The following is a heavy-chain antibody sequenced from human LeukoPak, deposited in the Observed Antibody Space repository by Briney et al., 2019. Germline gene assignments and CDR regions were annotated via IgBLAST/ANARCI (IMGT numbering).Heavy chain of an antibody. D-gene: IGHD5-18*01. CDR2: ISDNDGST. V-gene: IGHV3-23*01. J-gene: IGHJ1*01. Sequence: GGSPTLSCAAPGFTFKNYAMIWVRQTPGMGLEWVSAISDNDGSTYYTDSVKGRFTISRDNSKDTVYLQMNNLRAADTALYFCVRHDSYILSRGEGSLVTVSS. CDR3: VRHDSYILS. CDR1: GFTFKNYA.